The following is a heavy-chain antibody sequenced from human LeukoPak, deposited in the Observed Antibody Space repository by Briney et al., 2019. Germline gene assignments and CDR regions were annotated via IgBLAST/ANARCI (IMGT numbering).Heavy chain of an antibody. Sequence: PSETLSLTCTVSGGSITSYYWSWIRQPPGKGLEWIGNIYYSGDTNYNPSLKSRVTISVDTSTNQVSLKLSSVTAADTAVYYCARRSDWFDYWGQGTLVTVSS. D-gene: IGHD3-9*01. CDR2: IYYSGDT. V-gene: IGHV4-59*01. CDR3: ARRSDWFDY. CDR1: GGSITSYY. J-gene: IGHJ4*02.